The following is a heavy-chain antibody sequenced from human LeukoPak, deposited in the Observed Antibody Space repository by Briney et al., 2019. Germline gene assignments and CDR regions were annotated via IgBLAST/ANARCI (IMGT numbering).Heavy chain of an antibody. D-gene: IGHD4-11*01. V-gene: IGHV3-33*08. J-gene: IGHJ4*02. Sequence: GGSLRLSCTASGFTYNHYGMHWVRQAPGKGLEWVAVIWSDGTEKYYADAVKGRFTVSRDDSSNTLYLQMNSLRSEDTAVYYCARDAQRGFDYSNSLEYWGQGTLVTVSS. CDR1: GFTYNHYG. CDR3: ARDAQRGFDYSNSLEY. CDR2: IWSDGTEK.